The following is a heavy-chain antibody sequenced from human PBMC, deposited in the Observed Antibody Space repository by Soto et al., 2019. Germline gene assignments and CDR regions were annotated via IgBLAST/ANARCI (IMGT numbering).Heavy chain of an antibody. J-gene: IGHJ5*02. Sequence: PSETLSLTCTVSGGSISSYYWSWIRQPPGKGLEWIGYIYYSGSTNYNPSLKSRVTISVDTSKNQFSLKLSSVTAADTAGDYCARTDRWFVPWGQGTRVTVPS. CDR3: ARTDRWFVP. CDR1: GGSISSYY. V-gene: IGHV4-59*01. CDR2: IYYSGST.